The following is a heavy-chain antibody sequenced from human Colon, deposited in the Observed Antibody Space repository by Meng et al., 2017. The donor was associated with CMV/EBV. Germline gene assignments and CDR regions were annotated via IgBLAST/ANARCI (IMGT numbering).Heavy chain of an antibody. CDR2: MNPNSGNV. D-gene: IGHD3-22*01. CDR1: GYSFNTYD. V-gene: IGHV1-8*01. CDR3: ARSHGREVFDSSGPYYSRPIDN. J-gene: IGHJ4*02. Sequence: ASVKVSCKASGYSFNTYDITWVRQAPGQGLEWMGWMNPNSGNVGYARKFQGRVTMTRDTSINTSYMELSSLNSEDTAVYYCARSHGREVFDSSGPYYSRPIDNWGQGTLVTVSS.